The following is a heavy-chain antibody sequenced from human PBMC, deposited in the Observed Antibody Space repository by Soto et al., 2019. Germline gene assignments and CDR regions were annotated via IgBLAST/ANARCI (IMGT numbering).Heavy chain of an antibody. J-gene: IGHJ4*02. CDR1: GFTFSSYA. CDR3: ARELRFLEWTNFDY. CDR2: ISYDGSNK. V-gene: IGHV3-30-3*01. D-gene: IGHD3-3*01. Sequence: GGSLSLSCAASGFTFSSYAMHWVRQAPGKGLEWVAVISYDGSNKYYADSVKGRFTISRDNSKNTLYLQMNSLRAEDTAVYYCARELRFLEWTNFDYWGQGTLVTVSS.